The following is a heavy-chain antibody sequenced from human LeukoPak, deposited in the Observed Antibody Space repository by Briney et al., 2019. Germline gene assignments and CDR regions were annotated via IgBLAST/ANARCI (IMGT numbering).Heavy chain of an antibody. J-gene: IGHJ2*01. Sequence: ASVKVSCKASGYTFTSYGISWVRQAPGQGLEWMGWITGYNGKTNYVHKVQGRVTMTTDTSTSTGFLWMRSVRAEDTAVYYSSRVFYNALTYPDLWGRGTVVTVSS. CDR2: ITGYNGKT. D-gene: IGHD1-14*01. CDR1: GYTFTSYG. V-gene: IGHV1-18*01. CDR3: SRVFYNALTYPDL.